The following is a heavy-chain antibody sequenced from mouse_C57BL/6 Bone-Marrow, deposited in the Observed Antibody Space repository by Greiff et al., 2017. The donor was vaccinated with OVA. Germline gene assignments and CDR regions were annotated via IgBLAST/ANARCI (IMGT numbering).Heavy chain of an antibody. V-gene: IGHV1-64*01. CDR2: IHPNSGST. CDR3: ARHGRGSKYFDV. J-gene: IGHJ1*03. Sequence: QVQLQQPGAELVKPGASVKLSCKASGYTFTSYWMHWVKQRPGQGLEWIGMIHPNSGSTNYNEKFKSKATLTVDKSSSTAYMQLSSLTSEDSAVYYCARHGRGSKYFDVWGTGTTVTVSS. D-gene: IGHD1-1*01. CDR1: GYTFTSYW.